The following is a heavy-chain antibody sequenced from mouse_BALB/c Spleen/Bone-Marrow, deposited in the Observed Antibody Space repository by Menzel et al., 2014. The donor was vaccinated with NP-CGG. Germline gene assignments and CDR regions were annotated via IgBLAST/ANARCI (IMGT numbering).Heavy chain of an antibody. CDR3: AYYRYDEYFDV. V-gene: IGHV1S56*01. CDR2: IYPGDGST. Sequence: VQLQQSGPELVKPGASVKMSCKASGYTFTSYFIHWVKQRPRQGLEWIGWIYPGDGSTKYNEKFKVKATLTADKSSSTAYMCLSSQTSEDSAIYFCAYYRYDEYFDVWGAGTTVTVSS. J-gene: IGHJ1*01. CDR1: GYTFTSYF. D-gene: IGHD2-14*01.